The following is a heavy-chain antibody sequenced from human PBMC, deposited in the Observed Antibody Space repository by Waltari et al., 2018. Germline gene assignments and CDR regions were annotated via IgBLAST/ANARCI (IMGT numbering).Heavy chain of an antibody. V-gene: IGHV4-4*02. Sequence: QLQLQESGPGLVKPSGTLTLTCAVAGDSTGSTDWWSWVRQSPGKGLEWIGQVQRSGRTNYNPSFASRVTVSVDTSTNQFSLKVTSATAADTAVYFCARDRGRGIYLDSWGQGTLVTVS. CDR2: VQRSGRT. D-gene: IGHD2-15*01. CDR3: ARDRGRGIYLDS. CDR1: GDSTGSTDW. J-gene: IGHJ4*02.